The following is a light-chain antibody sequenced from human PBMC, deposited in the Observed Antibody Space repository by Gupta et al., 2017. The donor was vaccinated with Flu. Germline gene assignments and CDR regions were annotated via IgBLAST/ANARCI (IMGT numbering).Light chain of an antibody. V-gene: IGLV1-47*01. Sequence: QHVFTQPPSSSATPGQGVTISCSGGTSNSGQNGVYWYQQVPGSAPKLLIHRNVWRPSGVPDRFSGSKSATSSSLAISGLRSEDEAEYFCSVWDDSGSGRLFGGGTKLTVL. J-gene: IGLJ3*02. CDR3: SVWDDSGSGRL. CDR1: TSNSGQNG. CDR2: RNV.